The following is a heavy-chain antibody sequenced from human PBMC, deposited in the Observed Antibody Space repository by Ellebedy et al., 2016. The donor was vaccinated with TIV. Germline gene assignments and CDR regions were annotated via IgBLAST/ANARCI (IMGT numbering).Heavy chain of an antibody. V-gene: IGHV3-7*01. Sequence: GGSLRLSCAASGFSFRSYWMSRLRHAPAKRLEWLTNIYQDGSAQYYVDSLKGRFTISRDNAKNSLFLQMNSLRVEDTAVYYCARRGRYGDYAFQVNSWFDRWGRGTLVTVAS. J-gene: IGHJ5*02. CDR3: ARRGRYGDYAFQVNSWFDR. D-gene: IGHD4-17*01. CDR2: IYQDGSAQ. CDR1: GFSFRSYW.